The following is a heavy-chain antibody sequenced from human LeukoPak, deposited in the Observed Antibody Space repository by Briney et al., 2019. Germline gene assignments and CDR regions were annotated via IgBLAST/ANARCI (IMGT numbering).Heavy chain of an antibody. D-gene: IGHD3-10*01. CDR2: ISSNGGTI. J-gene: IGHJ3*02. Sequence: GGSLRLSCSASGFTFSRFAMHWVRQAPGKGLEYVSTISSNGGTIYYADSVKGRFTISRDNAKNSLYLQMNSLRDEDTAVYYCARDTTMVRGVIITGQHAFDIWGQGTMVTVSS. CDR3: ARDTTMVRGVIITGQHAFDI. CDR1: GFTFSRFA. V-gene: IGHV3-64*04.